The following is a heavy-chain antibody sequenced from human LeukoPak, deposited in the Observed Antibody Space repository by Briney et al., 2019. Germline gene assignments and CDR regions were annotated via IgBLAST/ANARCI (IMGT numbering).Heavy chain of an antibody. J-gene: IGHJ5*02. CDR2: INGNGVT. CDR3: VRDELRTTYRFSWDP. Sequence: SETLSLTCTVSGGSIGLYFWSWIRQSAGKGLEWIGRINGNGVTNNNPSLKSRVTMSVDTSKSQFSLNLRSVTAADTSVYYCVRDELRTTYRFSWDPWGQGILVTV. CDR1: GGSIGLYF. D-gene: IGHD3-16*02. V-gene: IGHV4-4*07.